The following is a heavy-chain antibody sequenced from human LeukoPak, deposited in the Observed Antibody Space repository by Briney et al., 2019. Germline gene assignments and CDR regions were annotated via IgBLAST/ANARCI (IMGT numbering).Heavy chain of an antibody. V-gene: IGHV3-21*01. CDR3: ARNLNSPIAVAGSDY. CDR2: IRSSSSYI. D-gene: IGHD6-19*01. CDR1: GFTFSTYS. Sequence: GGSLRLSCAASGFTFSTYSMNWVRQAPGKGLEWVSYIRSSSSYIYYADSVKGRFTISRDNAKNSLYLQMNSLTAEDTAVYYCARNLNSPIAVAGSDYWGQGTLVTVSS. J-gene: IGHJ4*02.